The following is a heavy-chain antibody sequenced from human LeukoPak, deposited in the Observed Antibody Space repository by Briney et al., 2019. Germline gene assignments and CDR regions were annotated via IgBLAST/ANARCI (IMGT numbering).Heavy chain of an antibody. V-gene: IGHV1-2*02. D-gene: IGHD2-8*01. CDR3: ARSVGEVYAILPYYFDY. J-gene: IGHJ4*02. CDR2: INPNSGGT. Sequence: GASVMVSCKASGYTFTGYYMHWVRQAPGQGLEWMGWINPNSGGTNYAQKFQGRVTMTRDTSISTAYMELSRLRSDDTAVYYCARSVGEVYAILPYYFDYWGQGTLVTVSS. CDR1: GYTFTGYY.